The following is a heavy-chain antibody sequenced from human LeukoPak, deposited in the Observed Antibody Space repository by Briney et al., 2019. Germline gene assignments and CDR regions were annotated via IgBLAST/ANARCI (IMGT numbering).Heavy chain of an antibody. Sequence: PSETLSLTCTVSGGSISSSSYYWDWIRQPPGKGLEWIGSIYYSGSTYYNPSLKSRVTISVDTSKNQFSLKLSSVTAADTAVYYCARDSGDCSSTSCYPYYFDYWGQGTLVTVSS. V-gene: IGHV4-39*07. CDR1: GGSISSSSYY. D-gene: IGHD2-2*01. CDR3: ARDSGDCSSTSCYPYYFDY. J-gene: IGHJ4*02. CDR2: IYYSGST.